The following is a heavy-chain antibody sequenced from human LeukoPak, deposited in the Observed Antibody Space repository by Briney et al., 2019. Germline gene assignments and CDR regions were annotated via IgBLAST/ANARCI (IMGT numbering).Heavy chain of an antibody. CDR1: GFIFSSYS. V-gene: IGHV3-21*04. Sequence: GGSLRLSCAASGFIFSSYSTNWVRQAPGKGLEWVSSISNSNSYIYYADSVKGRFTISRDNAKNSLYLQMNSLRAEDTALYYCARGSTHYDVLTGYHYYFDYWGQGTLVTVSS. D-gene: IGHD3-9*01. CDR2: ISNSNSYI. CDR3: ARGSTHYDVLTGYHYYFDY. J-gene: IGHJ4*02.